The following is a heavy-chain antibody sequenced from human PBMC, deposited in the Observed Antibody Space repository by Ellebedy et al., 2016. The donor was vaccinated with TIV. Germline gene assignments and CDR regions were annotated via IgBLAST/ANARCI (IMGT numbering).Heavy chain of an antibody. CDR1: GFSFRSYW. J-gene: IGHJ5*02. CDR3: ARRGSYGDYAVQINSWFDT. D-gene: IGHD4-17*01. V-gene: IGHV3-7*01. Sequence: PGGSLRLSCAASGFSFRSYWITWVRQAPGKGLQWVANIYQDGSVQYYVDSVKGRFTISRDNADNSLFLQMNSLRAEDTAVYYCARRGSYGDYAVQINSWFDTWGRGTLVAVSS. CDR2: IYQDGSVQ.